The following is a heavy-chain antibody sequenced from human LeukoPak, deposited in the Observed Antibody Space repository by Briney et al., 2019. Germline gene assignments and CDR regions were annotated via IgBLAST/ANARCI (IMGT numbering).Heavy chain of an antibody. V-gene: IGHV6-1*01. D-gene: IGHD5-18*01. CDR1: GESVSSGSAA. Sequence: NLSQTRSCTCASAGESVSSGSAAWNWSRQSPSRCLEWLGRTYYRSKWYNDNEVFVKSRITIKPDTSKNQFSLQLNSVTPEDTALYYCARDNSYGYFYFDFWGQETLVTVSS. CDR3: ARDNSYGYFYFDF. CDR2: TYYRSKWYN. J-gene: IGHJ4*02.